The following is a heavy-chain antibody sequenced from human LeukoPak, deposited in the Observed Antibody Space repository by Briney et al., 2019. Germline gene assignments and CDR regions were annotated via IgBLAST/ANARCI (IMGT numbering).Heavy chain of an antibody. CDR1: GDSVSNNIAT. Sequence: SQTLSLTCAISGDSVSNNIATWNWVRQSPSRGLEWLGRTYYRSRWGNDYAISVKSRITIKPDTSRNQFSLRLNSVTPEDTAVYYCVRDSDDYYWALDFWGQGASVTVSS. J-gene: IGHJ4*02. CDR2: TYYRSRWGN. D-gene: IGHD3-10*01. V-gene: IGHV6-1*01. CDR3: VRDSDDYYWALDF.